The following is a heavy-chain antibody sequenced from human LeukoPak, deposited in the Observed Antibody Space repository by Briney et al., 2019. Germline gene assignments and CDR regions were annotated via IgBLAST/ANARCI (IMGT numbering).Heavy chain of an antibody. V-gene: IGHV3-30-3*01. CDR1: GFTFSSYA. CDR3: ARDQVAGTFDY. D-gene: IGHD6-19*01. CDR2: ISYDGSNK. J-gene: IGHJ4*02. Sequence: GGSLRLSCAASGFTFSSYAMHWVRQAPGKGLEWVAVISYDGSNKYYADSVKGRFTISRDNSKNTLYLQMNSLRAEDTAVYYCARDQVAGTFDYWDQGTLVTVSS.